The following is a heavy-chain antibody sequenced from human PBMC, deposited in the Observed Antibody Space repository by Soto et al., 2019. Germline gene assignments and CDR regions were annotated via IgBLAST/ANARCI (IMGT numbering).Heavy chain of an antibody. CDR1: GFTFSNYV. CDR2: ISYDGTNK. CDR3: AKYQYQLSRRSYGLDV. Sequence: GGSLRLSCAASGFTFSNYVMHWVRQAPGKGLEWVAVISYDGTNKYYADSVRGRFTISRDNSKNTLFLQMNSLRPEDTAVYYCAKYQYQLSRRSYGLDVWGQGTTVTVYS. J-gene: IGHJ6*02. V-gene: IGHV3-30*18. D-gene: IGHD2-2*01.